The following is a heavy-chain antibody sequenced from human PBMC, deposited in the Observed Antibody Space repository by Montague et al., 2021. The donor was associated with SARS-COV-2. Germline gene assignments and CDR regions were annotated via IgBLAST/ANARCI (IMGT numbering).Heavy chain of an antibody. V-gene: IGHV4-59*01. D-gene: IGHD3-3*01. CDR2: IYYSGTT. CDR1: GGSISSYY. J-gene: IGHJ3*02. Sequence: SETLSLTCTVSGGSISSYYWNWIRETPGKGLEWIGYIYYSGTTNXXPSLKSRVTISLDTPKNQFSLNPNSVTAADTAIYYCARDQAAKISFKGAFDIWGQGRMVTVSS. CDR3: ARDQAAKISFKGAFDI.